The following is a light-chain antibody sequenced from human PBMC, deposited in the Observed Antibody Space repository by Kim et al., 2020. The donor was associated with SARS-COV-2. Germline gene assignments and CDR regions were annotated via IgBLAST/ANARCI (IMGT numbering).Light chain of an antibody. V-gene: IGLV1-44*01. Sequence: ELTQPPSASGTPGQRVTISCSGSSSGIGTNPVTWYQQVPGTAPKLLIYSNNQRPSGVPDRFSGSKSGTSASLAISGLQSDDEADYYCAVWDNKPNVWV. CDR3: AVWDNKPNVWV. CDR2: SNN. CDR1: SSGIGTNP. J-gene: IGLJ3*02.